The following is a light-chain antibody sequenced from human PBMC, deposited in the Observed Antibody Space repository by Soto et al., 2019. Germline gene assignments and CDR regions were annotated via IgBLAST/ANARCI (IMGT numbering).Light chain of an antibody. CDR1: QSISNW. CDR2: DAS. J-gene: IGKJ4*01. V-gene: IGKV1-33*01. Sequence: DIQMTQSPSTLSASVGDRVTITCRASQSISNWLAWYQQRPGQAPKLLIYDASNLETGVPSRFSGSGSGTDFTFTISSLQPEDIATYYCQQYDNLPLTFGGGTKVDIK. CDR3: QQYDNLPLT.